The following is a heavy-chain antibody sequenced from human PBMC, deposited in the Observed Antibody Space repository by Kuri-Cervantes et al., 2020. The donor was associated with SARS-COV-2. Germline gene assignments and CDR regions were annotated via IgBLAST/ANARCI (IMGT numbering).Heavy chain of an antibody. V-gene: IGHV1-46*01. D-gene: IGHD6-13*01. J-gene: IGHJ5*01. CDR2: FIPGSSYT. CDR3: AIQSSNWYNS. CDR1: GHTFTNYY. Sequence: GGSLRLSCKASGHTFTNYYFYWVRQAPGQGLEWVATFIPGSSYTHYAPRFQGRVTVTRDTSTGTVHMELSSLRSDDTAVYYCAIQSSNWYNSWGQGTLVTVSS.